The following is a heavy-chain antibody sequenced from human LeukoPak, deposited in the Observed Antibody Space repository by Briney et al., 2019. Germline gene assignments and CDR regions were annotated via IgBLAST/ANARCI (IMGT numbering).Heavy chain of an antibody. D-gene: IGHD6-6*01. CDR3: ARRFSSSSGRRFDP. V-gene: IGHV4-59*01. CDR2: IHGSGSS. Sequence: SETLSLPCTVSSESIRSYYSSCLRQPPGKGLEWIGCIHGSGSSDYNPSLKSRVTMSVDTSESQFSLTLNSVTPPDTAVYYCARRFSSSSGRRFDPWGKGTLVTVSS. CDR1: SESIRSYY. J-gene: IGHJ5*02.